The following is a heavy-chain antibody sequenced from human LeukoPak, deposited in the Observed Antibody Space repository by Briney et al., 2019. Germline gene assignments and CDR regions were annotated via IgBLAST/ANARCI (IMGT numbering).Heavy chain of an antibody. V-gene: IGHV6-1*01. CDR3: ARGRVSAFDI. D-gene: IGHD2-8*01. Sequence: SQTLSLTCAISGDSVSSNSVAWNWIRQSPSRGPEWLGRTYYRSKWYIDYADSVKSRITISPDTSKNQFSLQLNSMTPEDTAIYDCARGRVSAFDIWGQGTMVTVSS. CDR2: TYYRSKWYI. CDR1: GDSVSSNSVA. J-gene: IGHJ3*02.